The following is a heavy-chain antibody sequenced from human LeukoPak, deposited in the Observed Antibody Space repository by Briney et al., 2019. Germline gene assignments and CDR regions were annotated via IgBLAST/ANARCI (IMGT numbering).Heavy chain of an antibody. V-gene: IGHV3-23*01. D-gene: IGHD2-15*01. CDR3: APLLDRGGPDGGAFDI. J-gene: IGHJ3*02. CDR2: ISGSGGST. CDR1: GFTFSSYE. Sequence: PGGSLRLSCAASGFTFSSYEMNWVRQAPGKGLEWVSAISGSGGSTYYADSVKGRFTISRDNSKNTLYLQMNSLRAEDTAVYYCAPLLDRGGPDGGAFDIWGQGTMVTVSS.